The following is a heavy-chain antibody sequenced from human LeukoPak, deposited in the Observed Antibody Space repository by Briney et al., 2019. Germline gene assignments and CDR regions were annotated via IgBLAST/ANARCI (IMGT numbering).Heavy chain of an antibody. CDR2: IYYTGST. J-gene: IGHJ4*02. D-gene: IGHD3-22*01. Sequence: SETLSLTCNVSGGSITIYYWNWIRQPPGKGLECIGYIYYTGSTNSNPSLKSRVTISLDTSKNQFSLKLSSATAADTGIYYCASSYFYDDNRYFDYWGQGALVTVSS. V-gene: IGHV4-59*08. CDR3: ASSYFYDDNRYFDY. CDR1: GGSITIYY.